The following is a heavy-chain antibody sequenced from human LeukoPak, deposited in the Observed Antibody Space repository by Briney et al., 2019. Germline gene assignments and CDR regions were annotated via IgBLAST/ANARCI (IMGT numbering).Heavy chain of an antibody. J-gene: IGHJ4*02. CDR1: GFTFRTYN. Sequence: KPGGSLRLSCAASGFTFRTYNMNWIRQAPGKGLEWVSFISSSSNYIYYGDSVKGRFTISRDNAKNSLYLQMNSLRAEDTAVYYCVGLGENYWGQGTLVTVSS. V-gene: IGHV3-21*01. CDR3: VGLGENY. CDR2: ISSSSNYI. D-gene: IGHD3-10*01.